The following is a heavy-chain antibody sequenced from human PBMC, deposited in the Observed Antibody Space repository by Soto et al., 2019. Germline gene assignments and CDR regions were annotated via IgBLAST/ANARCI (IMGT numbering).Heavy chain of an antibody. D-gene: IGHD2-15*01. V-gene: IGHV1-69*13. CDR3: ARVARNYCSGGSCIYWYFDL. Sequence: GASVKVSCKASGGTFSSYAISWVRQAPGQGLEWMGGIIPIFGTANYAQKFQGRVTITADESTSTAYMELSSLRSEDTAVYYCARVARNYCSGGSCIYWYFDLWGRGTLVTVSS. CDR1: GGTFSSYA. J-gene: IGHJ2*01. CDR2: IIPIFGTA.